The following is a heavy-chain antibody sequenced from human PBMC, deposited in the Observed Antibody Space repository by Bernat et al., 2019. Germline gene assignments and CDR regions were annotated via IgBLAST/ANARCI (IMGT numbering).Heavy chain of an antibody. CDR2: IWYDGSYK. J-gene: IGHJ6*02. CDR3: ARGTSEYYYYGMDV. V-gene: IGHV3-33*01. D-gene: IGHD3-3*01. Sequence: QVQLVESGGGAVKPGRSLRLSCAASGFTFSSYVMHWVRQAPGKGRLWVAVIWYDGSYKYYADCEKVRFTISRDNTKNTLYLQMNSLRAEDTAVYYCARGTSEYYYYGMDVWGQGTTVTVSS. CDR1: GFTFSSYV.